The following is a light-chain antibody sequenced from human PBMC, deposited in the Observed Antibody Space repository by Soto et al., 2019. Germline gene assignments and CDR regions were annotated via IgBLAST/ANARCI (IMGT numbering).Light chain of an antibody. Sequence: EIVLTQSPATRSLSPGERATLSCRVSQSVSTYLAWYQQRRGQAPRVLIYDASNRATGIPARFSGSGSGADFTLTISSLEPEDFAVYYCQQRGSWPPTFGQGTRLEIK. CDR3: QQRGSWPPT. CDR2: DAS. CDR1: QSVSTY. V-gene: IGKV3-11*01. J-gene: IGKJ5*01.